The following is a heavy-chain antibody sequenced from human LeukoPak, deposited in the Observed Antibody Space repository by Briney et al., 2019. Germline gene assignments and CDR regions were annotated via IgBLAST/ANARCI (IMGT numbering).Heavy chain of an antibody. J-gene: IGHJ4*02. Sequence: SGGSLRLSCAASGFTFSSYAMSWVRQAPGKGLEWVSAISGSGGSTYYADSVKGRFTISRDNSKNTLYLQMNSLRAEDTAVYYCAKVLHVYGTFDYWGQGTLVTVSS. CDR1: GFTFSSYA. CDR3: AKVLHVYGTFDY. CDR2: ISGSGGST. V-gene: IGHV3-23*01. D-gene: IGHD2/OR15-2a*01.